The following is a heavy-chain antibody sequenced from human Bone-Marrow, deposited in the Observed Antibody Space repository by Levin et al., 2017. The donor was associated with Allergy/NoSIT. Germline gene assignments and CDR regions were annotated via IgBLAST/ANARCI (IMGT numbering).Heavy chain of an antibody. CDR2: IWYDGSNK. CDR1: GFTFSSYG. V-gene: IGHV3-33*01. Sequence: GGSLRLSCAASGFTFSSYGMHWVRQAPGKGLEWVAVIWYDGSNKYYADSVKGRFTISRDNSKNTLYLQMNSLRAEDTAVYYCARGDRTAVITFGGVLSPMDVWGKGTTVTVSS. CDR3: ARGDRTAVITFGGVLSPMDV. D-gene: IGHD3-16*01. J-gene: IGHJ6*03.